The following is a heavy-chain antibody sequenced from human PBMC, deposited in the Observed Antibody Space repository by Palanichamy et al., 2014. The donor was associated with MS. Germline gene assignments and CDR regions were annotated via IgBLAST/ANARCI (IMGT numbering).Heavy chain of an antibody. V-gene: IGHV3-72*01. CDR3: ASSGMYGVEYFRD. CDR1: GFTFSDHH. J-gene: IGHJ1*01. Sequence: EVHLVASGGTLVQPGGSLRVSCAGSGFTFSDHHLDWVRQAPGKGLEWIGRIRNKVDGHTTKYAASVEGRFSISRDDSGRRVFLQLRSLKTEDTGVYYCASSGMYGVEYFRDWGQGTLVTVSP. CDR2: IRNKVDGHTT. D-gene: IGHD3-3*02.